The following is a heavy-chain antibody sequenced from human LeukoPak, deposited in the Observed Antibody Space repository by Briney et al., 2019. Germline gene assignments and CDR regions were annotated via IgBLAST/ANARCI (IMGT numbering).Heavy chain of an antibody. J-gene: IGHJ4*02. CDR1: GGXFRGYY. CDR2: INHSGST. Sequence: SETLSLTCAVYGGXFRGYYWSWIRQPPGKGLEWIGEINHSGSTNYNPSLKSRVTISLDTSKNQFSLKLSSVTAADTAVYYCAREIWSYSDYWGQGTLVTVSS. CDR3: AREIWSYSDY. V-gene: IGHV4-34*01. D-gene: IGHD1-26*01.